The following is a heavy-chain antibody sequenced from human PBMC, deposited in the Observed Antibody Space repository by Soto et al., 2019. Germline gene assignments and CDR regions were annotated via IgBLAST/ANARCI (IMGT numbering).Heavy chain of an antibody. D-gene: IGHD3-16*01. J-gene: IGHJ5*02. Sequence: QLQLQESGSGLVKPSQTLSLTCTVSGDSITTGSYSWSWIRHAPGKGLELIGNIHVSGYTSLTTSLKGRVSNLVAPSKNQFSLNVMSVTAADTAVYYCARVGALRPNAPVPLDPWGQGRLVTVSS. CDR3: ARVGALRPNAPVPLDP. V-gene: IGHV4-30-2*01. CDR2: IHVSGYT. CDR1: GDSITTGSYS.